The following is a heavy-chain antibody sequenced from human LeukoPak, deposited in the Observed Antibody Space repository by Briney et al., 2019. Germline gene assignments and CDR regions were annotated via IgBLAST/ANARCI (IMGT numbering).Heavy chain of an antibody. D-gene: IGHD3-16*02. CDR2: INPSGST. V-gene: IGHV4-34*01. CDR1: GGSFSGYS. CDR3: ARRDVWGSYRRYYFDY. J-gene: IGHJ4*02. Sequence: PSESLSLTCAVYGGSFSGYSWSWIRQPPGKGLEWIGEINPSGSTNYNPSLKSRVTISVDTSKNQFSLKLSSVTAADTAVYYCARRDVWGSYRRYYFDYWGQGTLVTVSS.